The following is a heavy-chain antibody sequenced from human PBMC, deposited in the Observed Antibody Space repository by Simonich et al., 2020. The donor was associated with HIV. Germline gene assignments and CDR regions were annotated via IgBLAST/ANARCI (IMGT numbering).Heavy chain of an antibody. CDR3: ARRGGYAFDY. Sequence: QVHLQQWCAGLLKPSETLSLTCAVYGGSFSGSYGNWIRQPPGKGLVWIGEINHSGSTGYNSSLKSRVAISVDTSKNQFFLKLGSVPAADTAMYYCARRGGYAFDYWGQGTLVTVSS. D-gene: IGHD5-12*01. CDR2: INHSGST. CDR1: GGSFSGSY. J-gene: IGHJ4*02. V-gene: IGHV4-34*01.